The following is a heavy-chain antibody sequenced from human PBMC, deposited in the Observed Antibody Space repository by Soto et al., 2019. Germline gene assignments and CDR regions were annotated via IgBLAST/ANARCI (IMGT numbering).Heavy chain of an antibody. D-gene: IGHD6-19*01. CDR1: GYTFTSYG. V-gene: IGHV1-18*01. CDR3: ARDVAAIDAFDI. Sequence: VKVSCKASGYTFTSYGISCVRQAPGQGLEWMGWISAYNGNTNYAQKLQGRVTMTTDTSTSTAYMELRSLRSDDTAVYYCARDVAAIDAFDIWGQGTMVTVSS. CDR2: ISAYNGNT. J-gene: IGHJ3*02.